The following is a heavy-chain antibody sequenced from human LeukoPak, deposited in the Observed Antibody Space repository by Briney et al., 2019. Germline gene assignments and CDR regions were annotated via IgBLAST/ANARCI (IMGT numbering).Heavy chain of an antibody. CDR2: ISSSSSTV. D-gene: IGHD2-2*01. V-gene: IGHV3-48*04. CDR3: ARDRCSTTSCPVDL. Sequence: GGSLRLPCAASGFTFSSYSMNWVRQAPGKGLEWVSYISSSSSTVYYADSVKGRFTISRDNAKNSLYLQMNNLRVEDTAVYYCARDRCSTTSCPVDLWGQGILVTVSS. CDR1: GFTFSSYS. J-gene: IGHJ5*02.